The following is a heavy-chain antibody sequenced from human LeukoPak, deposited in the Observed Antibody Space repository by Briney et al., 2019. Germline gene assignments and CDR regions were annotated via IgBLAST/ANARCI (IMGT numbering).Heavy chain of an antibody. CDR1: GYTFTSYD. V-gene: IGHV1-8*01. CDR3: ARGLRYFDWLLSPLDY. Sequence: ASVKVSCKASGYTFTSYDINWVRQATGQGLEWMGWMNPNSGNTGYAQKFQGRVTMTRNTSISTAYMGLSSLRSEDTAVYYCARGLRYFDWLLSPLDYWGQGTLVTVSS. CDR2: MNPNSGNT. J-gene: IGHJ4*02. D-gene: IGHD3-9*01.